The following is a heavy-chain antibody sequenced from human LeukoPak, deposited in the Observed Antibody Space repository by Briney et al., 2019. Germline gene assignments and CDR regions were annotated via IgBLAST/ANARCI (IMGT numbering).Heavy chain of an antibody. D-gene: IGHD6-19*01. CDR3: ASSYDIAVAGYYLDY. V-gene: IGHV4-4*07. CDR2: IYTSGST. Sequence: SETLSLTCTVSGGSISSYYWSWIRQPAGKGLEWIGRIYTSGSTNYNPSLKSRVAMSVDTSKNQFSLKLSSVTAADTAVYYCASSYDIAVAGYYLDYWGQGTLVTVSS. CDR1: GGSISSYY. J-gene: IGHJ4*02.